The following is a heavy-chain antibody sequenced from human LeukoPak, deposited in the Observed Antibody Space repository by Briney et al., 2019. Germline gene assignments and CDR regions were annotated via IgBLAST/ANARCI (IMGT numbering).Heavy chain of an antibody. CDR1: GFTFSSYW. V-gene: IGHV3-7*01. Sequence: GGSLRLSCAASGFTFSSYWMSWVRQAPGKELEWVANIKQDGSEKYYVDSVKGRFTISRDNAENSLFLQMNSLRAEDTAVYYCARAQDYGSGSYWGQGTLVTVSS. D-gene: IGHD3-10*01. CDR2: IKQDGSEK. CDR3: ARAQDYGSGSY. J-gene: IGHJ4*02.